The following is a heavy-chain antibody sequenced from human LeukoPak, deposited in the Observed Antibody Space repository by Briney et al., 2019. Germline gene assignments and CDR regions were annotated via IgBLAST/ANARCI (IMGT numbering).Heavy chain of an antibody. Sequence: SGGSLRLSCAASGFTFSSYWMHCVRQAPGKGLVWVSRINSDGSSTSYADSVKGRFTISRDNAKNTLYLQMNSLRAEDTAVYYCAREGRRQMATTFDYWGQGTLVTVSS. CDR1: GFTFSSYW. D-gene: IGHD5-24*01. CDR3: AREGRRQMATTFDY. V-gene: IGHV3-74*01. CDR2: INSDGSST. J-gene: IGHJ4*02.